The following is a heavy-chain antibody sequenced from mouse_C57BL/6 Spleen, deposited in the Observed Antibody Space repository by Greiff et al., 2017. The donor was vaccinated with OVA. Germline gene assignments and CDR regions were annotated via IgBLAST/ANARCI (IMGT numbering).Heavy chain of an antibody. CDR2: ISSGGSTI. J-gene: IGHJ1*03. V-gene: IGHV5-17*01. Sequence: EVQRVESGGGLVKPGGSLKLSCAASGFTFSDYGMHWVRQAPEKGLEWVAYISSGGSTIYYADTVKGRFTISRDNAKNTLFLQMTSLRSEDTAMYYCARGATIWYFDVWGTGTTVTVSS. CDR3: ARGATIWYFDV. CDR1: GFTFSDYG. D-gene: IGHD2-12*01.